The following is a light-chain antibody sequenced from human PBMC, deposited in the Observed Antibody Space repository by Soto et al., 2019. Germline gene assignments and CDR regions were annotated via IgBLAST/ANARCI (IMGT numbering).Light chain of an antibody. J-gene: IGLJ2*01. CDR3: GAWDTSLSAVV. V-gene: IGLV1-51*01. CDR2: DNS. Sequence: QSVLTQPPSVSAAPGQRVSISCSGSSSSIGTHYVAWYQQVPGTPPKLLIYDNSKRPSGIPARFSGSKSGTSATLDITGLQTGDEADYYCGAWDTSLSAVVFGGGTQLTVL. CDR1: SSSIGTHY.